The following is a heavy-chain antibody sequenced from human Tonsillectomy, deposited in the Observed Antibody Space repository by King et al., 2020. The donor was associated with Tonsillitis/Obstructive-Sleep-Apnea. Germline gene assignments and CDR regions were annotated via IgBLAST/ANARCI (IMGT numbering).Heavy chain of an antibody. Sequence: VQLVESGAEVKKPGASVKVSCKASGYTFTGYYMHWVRQAPGQGLEWMGGINPNSGGTNYAQKFQGRVTMTRDTSISTAYMELSRLRSDDTAVYYCARRYSSGWYADCGCDYWGQGTLVTVSS. CDR1: GYTFTGYY. D-gene: IGHD6-19*01. J-gene: IGHJ4*02. CDR2: INPNSGGT. CDR3: ARRYSSGWYADCGCDY. V-gene: IGHV1-2*02.